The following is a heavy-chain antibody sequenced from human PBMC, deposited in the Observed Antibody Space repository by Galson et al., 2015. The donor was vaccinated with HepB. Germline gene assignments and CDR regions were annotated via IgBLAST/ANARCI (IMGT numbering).Heavy chain of an antibody. D-gene: IGHD2-15*01. CDR1: GFTVTKNH. J-gene: IGHJ4*02. V-gene: IGHV3-53*01. CDR2: IYSGGTT. Sequence: SLRLSCAASGFTVTKNHMTWVRQAPGKGLEWVSIIYSGGTTYYADSVKGRFTISRDNSKNTMYLQMNSLRAEDTAIYYCPGFPGYWGQGTLVTVSS. CDR3: PGFPGY.